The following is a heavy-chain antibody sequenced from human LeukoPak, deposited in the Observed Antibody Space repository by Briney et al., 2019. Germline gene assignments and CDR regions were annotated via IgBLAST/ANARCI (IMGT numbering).Heavy chain of an antibody. V-gene: IGHV4-39*07. Sequence: SETLSLTRTLSGGSLSNPNYYWGWIRQPPGKGLEWIGCIYYSGSTYYHPSLRSRVTISVDTSKNQFSLKLTSVTAADAAEYYSAREIQLGDAFDIWGQGTMVTVSS. J-gene: IGHJ3*02. D-gene: IGHD2-2*01. CDR2: IYYSGST. CDR1: GGSLSNPNYY. CDR3: AREIQLGDAFDI.